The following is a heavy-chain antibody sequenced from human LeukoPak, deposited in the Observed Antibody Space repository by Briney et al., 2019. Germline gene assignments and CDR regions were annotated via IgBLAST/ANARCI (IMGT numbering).Heavy chain of an antibody. CDR2: INPNSGGT. Sequence: GASVKVSCKASGYTFTGYYMHWVRQAPGQGLEWMGWINPNSGGTNYAQKFQGRVTMTEDTSTDTAYMELSSLRSEDTAVYYCASSIVVVPAALKRLFDYWGQGTLVTVSS. D-gene: IGHD2-2*01. CDR3: ASSIVVVPAALKRLFDY. CDR1: GYTFTGYY. V-gene: IGHV1-2*02. J-gene: IGHJ4*02.